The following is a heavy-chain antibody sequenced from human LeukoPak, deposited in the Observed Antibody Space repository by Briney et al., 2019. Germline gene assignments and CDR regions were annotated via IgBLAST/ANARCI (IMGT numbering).Heavy chain of an antibody. J-gene: IGHJ6*02. CDR1: GGSIWSSSYY. CDR2: INHSRST. V-gene: IGHV4-39*07. D-gene: IGHD2-15*01. CDR3: ARVQYCSGGSCYLGTAMVKKSPRYYGMDV. Sequence: SETLSLTCTVSGGSIWSSSYYWGWIRQPPGKGLEWIGEINHSRSTNYNPSLKSRVTISVDTSKNQFSLKLSSVTAADTAVYYCARVQYCSGGSCYLGTAMVKKSPRYYGMDVWGQGTTVTVSS.